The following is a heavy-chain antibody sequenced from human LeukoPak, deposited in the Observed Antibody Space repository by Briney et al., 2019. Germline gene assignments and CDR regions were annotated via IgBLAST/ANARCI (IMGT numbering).Heavy chain of an antibody. CDR1: GYTFTGYY. V-gene: IGHV1-2*06. J-gene: IGHJ3*02. CDR3: AREKWFGESHDAFDI. D-gene: IGHD3-10*01. CDR2: INPNSGGT. Sequence: ASVKVSCKASGYTFTGYYVHWVRQAPGQGLEWMGRINPNSGGTNYAQKFQGRVTMTRDTSISTAYMELSRLRSDDTAVYYCAREKWFGESHDAFDIWGQGTMVTVSS.